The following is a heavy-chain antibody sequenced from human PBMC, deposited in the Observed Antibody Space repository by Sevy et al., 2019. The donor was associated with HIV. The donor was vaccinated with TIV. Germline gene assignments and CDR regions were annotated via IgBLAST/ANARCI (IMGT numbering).Heavy chain of an antibody. CDR1: GFTFTYAW. J-gene: IGHJ6*02. CDR2: IKSKADGSTI. CDR3: STDPIIVLLVTDGMDV. V-gene: IGHV3-15*01. D-gene: IGHD2-8*02. Sequence: GGSLRLSCAASGFTFTYAWMTWVRQAPGKGLEWVGRIKSKADGSTIDYAAPVKGRFTISRDDSKNTLYLQMNGLKTEDTGVYYCSTDPIIVLLVTDGMDVWGQGTTVTVSS.